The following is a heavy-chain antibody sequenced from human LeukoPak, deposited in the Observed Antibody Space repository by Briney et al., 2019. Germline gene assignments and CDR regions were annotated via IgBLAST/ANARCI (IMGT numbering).Heavy chain of an antibody. CDR1: GFTFSSYG. D-gene: IGHD3-22*01. Sequence: GGSLRLSCAASGFTFSSYGMSWVRQAPGKGLEWVSAISGSGGSTYYADSVKGRFTISRDNSKNTLYLQMNSLRAEDTAVYYCAKGSRIVVVTPLDYWGQGTLVTVSS. CDR2: ISGSGGST. CDR3: AKGSRIVVVTPLDY. V-gene: IGHV3-23*01. J-gene: IGHJ4*02.